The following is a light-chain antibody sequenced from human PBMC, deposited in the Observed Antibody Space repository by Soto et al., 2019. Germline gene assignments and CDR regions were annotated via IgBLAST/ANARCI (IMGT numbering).Light chain of an antibody. J-gene: IGKJ2*01. CDR3: QQAKSFPYT. CDR2: DAS. V-gene: IGKV3-11*01. CDR1: QSVSNS. Sequence: ESVLTQSPDPLSLCPGVRATLSCRARQSVSNSLAWYQQIPGQAPRLLIYDASNRATGIPARFSGSGSGTEFTLTISSLQPEDFATYYCQQAKSFPYTFGQGTKVDIK.